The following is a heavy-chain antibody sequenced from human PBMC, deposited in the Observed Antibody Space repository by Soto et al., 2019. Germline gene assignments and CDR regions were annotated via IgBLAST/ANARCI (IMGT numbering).Heavy chain of an antibody. CDR3: ARVFVYQLLYNWFDP. CDR1: GFTVSSNY. V-gene: IGHV3-66*01. D-gene: IGHD2-2*01. Sequence: EVQLVESGGGLVQPGGSLRLSCAASGFTVSSNYMSWVRQAPGKGLEWVSVIYSGGSTYYADSVKGRFTISRDNSKNTLYLQMNSLRAEDTAVYYCARVFVYQLLYNWFDPWGQGTLVTVSS. J-gene: IGHJ5*02. CDR2: IYSGGST.